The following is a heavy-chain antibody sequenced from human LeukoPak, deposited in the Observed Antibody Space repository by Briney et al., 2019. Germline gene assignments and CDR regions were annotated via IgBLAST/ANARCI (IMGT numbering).Heavy chain of an antibody. Sequence: PSETLSLTCAVSGYSLSRGYYWGWIRQPPGKGLGGIGSINHSGSYYHNPSLKSRITISVDTSTNQFSLKLSSVAAADTAVYYCASLSGTTLSDAFDIWGQGTMVTVSS. J-gene: IGHJ3*02. D-gene: IGHD1-7*01. CDR2: INHSGSY. CDR1: GYSLSRGYY. CDR3: ASLSGTTLSDAFDI. V-gene: IGHV4-38-2*01.